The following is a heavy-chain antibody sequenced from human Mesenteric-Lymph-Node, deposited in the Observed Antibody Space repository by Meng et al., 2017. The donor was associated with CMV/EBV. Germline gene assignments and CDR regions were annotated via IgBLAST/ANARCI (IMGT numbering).Heavy chain of an antibody. CDR1: GIYIRSSTW. D-gene: IGHD6-6*01. CDR2: IYHDGRT. Sequence: VSGIYIRSSTWWNWVRQPPGKGLEWIGEIYHDGRTNYDASLNARVSMSVDKSRSQFSLNLNSVTVADTAVYYCASRTIASRPSHLDYWGQGALVTVSS. V-gene: IGHV4-4*02. CDR3: ASRTIASRPSHLDY. J-gene: IGHJ4*02.